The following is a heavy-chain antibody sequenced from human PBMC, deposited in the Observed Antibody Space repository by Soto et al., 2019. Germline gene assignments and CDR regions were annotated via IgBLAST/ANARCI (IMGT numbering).Heavy chain of an antibody. CDR3: ARHGGSIAVAGPGNDAFDI. CDR2: IYYSGST. D-gene: IGHD6-19*01. Sequence: SETLSLTCTVSGGSISSYYWSWIRQPPGKGLEWIGYIYYSGSTNYNPSLKSRVTISVDTSKNQFSLKLSSVTDADTTVYYCARHGGSIAVAGPGNDAFDIWGQGTMVTVSS. CDR1: GGSISSYY. V-gene: IGHV4-59*08. J-gene: IGHJ3*02.